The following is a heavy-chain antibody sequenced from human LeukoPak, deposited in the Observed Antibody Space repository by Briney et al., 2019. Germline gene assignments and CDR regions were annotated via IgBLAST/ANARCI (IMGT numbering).Heavy chain of an antibody. Sequence: SVKVSCKASGGTFSSYAISWVRQAPGQGLEWMGRIIPIFGIANYAQKFQGRVTVTADKSTSTAYMELSSLRSEDTAVYYCARATVDTAMVTAWGQGTLVTVSS. V-gene: IGHV1-69*04. J-gene: IGHJ4*02. CDR1: GGTFSSYA. CDR2: IIPIFGIA. D-gene: IGHD5-18*01. CDR3: ARATVDTAMVTA.